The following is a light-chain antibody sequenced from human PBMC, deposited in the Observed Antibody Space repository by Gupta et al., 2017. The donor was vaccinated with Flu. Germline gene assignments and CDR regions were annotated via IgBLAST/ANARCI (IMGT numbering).Light chain of an antibody. Sequence: QLVLTQSPSASAPLGASVKLTCTLSSGHSSYAIACHQQQPEKGPRYLMKLNSDGSHSKGDGIPDRFSGSSAGAARYLTSASLQSEEEADYYCATWGTGIQVFGGGTKLTV. CDR3: ATWGTGIQV. J-gene: IGLJ2*01. V-gene: IGLV4-69*01. CDR1: SGHSSYA. CDR2: LNSDGSH.